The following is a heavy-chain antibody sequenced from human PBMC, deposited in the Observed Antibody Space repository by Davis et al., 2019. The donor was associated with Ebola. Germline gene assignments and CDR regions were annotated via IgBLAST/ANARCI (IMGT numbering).Heavy chain of an antibody. CDR2: ISSSYI. Sequence: PGGSLRLSCAASGFTFSSYSMNWVRQAPGKGLEWVSSISSSYIYYAESVKGRFTISRDNAKNSLYLQMNSLRAEDTAVYYCARAVNYYYYGMDVWGKGTTVTVSS. V-gene: IGHV3-21*01. CDR3: ARAVNYYYYGMDV. CDR1: GFTFSSYS. D-gene: IGHD4-17*01. J-gene: IGHJ6*04.